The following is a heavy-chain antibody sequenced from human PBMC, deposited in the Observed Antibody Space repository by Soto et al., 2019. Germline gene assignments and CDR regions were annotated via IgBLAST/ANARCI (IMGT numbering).Heavy chain of an antibody. CDR3: ATRTPHGSGSSSLDH. CDR1: GITFSNFA. J-gene: IGHJ4*02. CDR2: ILSGGAT. Sequence: EVQLLESGGGLVLTGGSLRLSCAASGITFSNFALTWVRQAPGKGLEWVSAILSGGATDYADSVKGRFTISRDNSKITLYLKMDCMGAEDTAVYYCATRTPHGSGSSSLDHWGQGTLVTVSS. V-gene: IGHV3-23*01. D-gene: IGHD3-10*01.